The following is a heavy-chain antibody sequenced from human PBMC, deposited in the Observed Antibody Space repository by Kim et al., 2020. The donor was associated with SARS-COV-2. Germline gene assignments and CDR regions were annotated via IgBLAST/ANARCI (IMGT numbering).Heavy chain of an antibody. Sequence: GGSLRLSCEASGLTFSSYAMHWVRQAPGKGIEWVAIIPYDGSNKYYADSVKGRFTISRDNSKNTLYLQMSSLTTEDTAVYYCARGQQLFWGQGTLVTVSS. D-gene: IGHD6-13*01. CDR1: GLTFSSYA. CDR2: IPYDGSNK. CDR3: ARGQQLF. J-gene: IGHJ4*02. V-gene: IGHV3-30*15.